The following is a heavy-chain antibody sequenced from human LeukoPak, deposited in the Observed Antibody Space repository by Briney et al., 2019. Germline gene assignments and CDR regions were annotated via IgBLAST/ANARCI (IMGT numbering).Heavy chain of an antibody. V-gene: IGHV5-51*01. Sequence: GEPLKISCKGSGYSFTSYWIGWVRPLPGKGLEWMGIIYPGDSDTRYSPSFQGQVTISADKSISTAYLQWSSLKASDTAMYYCARQELYSSGTPDYWGQGTLVTVSS. CDR3: ARQELYSSGTPDY. CDR1: GYSFTSYW. CDR2: IYPGDSDT. D-gene: IGHD6-19*01. J-gene: IGHJ4*02.